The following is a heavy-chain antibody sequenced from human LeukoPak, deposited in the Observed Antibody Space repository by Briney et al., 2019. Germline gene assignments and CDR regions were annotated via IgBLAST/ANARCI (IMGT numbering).Heavy chain of an antibody. CDR3: ARDSGTTGTTEPTDY. D-gene: IGHD1-1*01. V-gene: IGHV1-46*01. CDR2: INPSGGST. Sequence: HWASVKVSCKASGYTFTSYYMHWVRQAPGQGLEWMGIINPSGGSTSYAQKFQGRVTMTRDTSTSTVYMELSSLRSEDTAVYYCARDSGTTGTTEPTDYWGQGTLVTVSS. J-gene: IGHJ4*02. CDR1: GYTFTSYY.